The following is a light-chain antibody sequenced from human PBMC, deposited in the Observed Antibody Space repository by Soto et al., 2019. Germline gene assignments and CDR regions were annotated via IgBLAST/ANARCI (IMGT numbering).Light chain of an antibody. V-gene: IGLV2-8*01. CDR3: TSYAGSNIWV. Sequence: QSVLTQPPSASGSPGQSVTICCTGTSSDVGAYNYVSWYQQYPGKAPKLMIYEVTKRPSGVPDRFSGSKSDKTASLTVSGLQPEDEADYYCTSYAGSNIWVFGGGTKLTVL. CDR1: SSDVGAYNY. J-gene: IGLJ3*02. CDR2: EVT.